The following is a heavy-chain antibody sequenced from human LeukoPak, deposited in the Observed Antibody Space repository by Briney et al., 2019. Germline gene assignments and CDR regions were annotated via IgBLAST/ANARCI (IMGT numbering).Heavy chain of an antibody. J-gene: IGHJ5*02. CDR2: IHHRMGT. V-gene: IGHV4-59*01. D-gene: IGHD6-19*01. Sequence: SETLSLTCTVSGGSISGYWWSWIRQPPGKGPEWIGNIHHRMGTYSNPSLKGRVTISADTSKNQFSLTLSSVTAADTAMYHCAKYAAVSGPNWLDTWGQGILVAVSS. CDR1: GGSISGYW. CDR3: AKYAAVSGPNWLDT.